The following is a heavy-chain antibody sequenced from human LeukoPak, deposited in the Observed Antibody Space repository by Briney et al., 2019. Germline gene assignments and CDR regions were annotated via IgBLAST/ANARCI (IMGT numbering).Heavy chain of an antibody. CDR2: ISGSGAST. J-gene: IGHJ4*02. V-gene: IGHV3-23*01. CDR3: AKDVGKWESLHFFDY. Sequence: GGSLRLSCLTSGFTLSTNAMSWVRQAPGKGLEWISGISGSGASTYYADSVKGRFTISRDDSRNTLYLQMNSLRGDGTAVYYCAKDVGKWESLHFFDYWGQGTLVTVSS. D-gene: IGHD1-26*01. CDR1: GFTLSTNA.